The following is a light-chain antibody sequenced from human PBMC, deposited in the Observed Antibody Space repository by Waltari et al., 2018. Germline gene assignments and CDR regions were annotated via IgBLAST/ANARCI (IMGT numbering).Light chain of an antibody. CDR1: SSDVGGYNY. V-gene: IGLV2-11*01. Sequence: QSALTQPRSVSGSPGQSVTISCTGTSSDVGGYNYVSWYEQHPGKAPKLVIYDANKPPSGGHDRCSGSKSGNTASLTISGLQTEDEADYYCCSYAGSYTPWVFGGGTKLTVL. J-gene: IGLJ3*02. CDR2: DAN. CDR3: CSYAGSYTPWV.